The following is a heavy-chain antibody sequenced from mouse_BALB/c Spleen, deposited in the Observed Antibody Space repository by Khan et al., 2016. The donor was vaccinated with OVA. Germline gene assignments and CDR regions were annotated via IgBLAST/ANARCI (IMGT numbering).Heavy chain of an antibody. V-gene: IGHV2-9*02. CDR1: GFSLTSYG. CDR2: IWAGGST. J-gene: IGHJ2*01. CDR3: ARLEDI. Sequence: QVQLKESGPGLEAPSQSLSITCTVSGFSLTSYGVHWVRQPPGKGLEWLGVIWAGGSTNYNSALMSRLSISKDNSKSQVFLKMNSLQTDDTAMDYCARLEDIWGQGTTLTVSS. D-gene: IGHD1-3*01.